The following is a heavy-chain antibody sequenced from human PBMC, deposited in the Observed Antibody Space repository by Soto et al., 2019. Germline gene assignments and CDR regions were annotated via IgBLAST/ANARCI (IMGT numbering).Heavy chain of an antibody. V-gene: IGHV3-23*01. D-gene: IGHD2-21*02. CDR2: ISSSGYST. CDR3: AKGSVVVAAKFDS. Sequence: EVQLLESGGDLVQPGVSRRLSCAASGFTSNNYAMSWVRQAPGKGLEWVSAISSSGYSTYYADSVKGRFTISRDNSKNTVYLQMNNLRAEHTAVYYCAKGSVVVAAKFDSWGQGTLVTVSS. J-gene: IGHJ4*02. CDR1: GFTSNNYA.